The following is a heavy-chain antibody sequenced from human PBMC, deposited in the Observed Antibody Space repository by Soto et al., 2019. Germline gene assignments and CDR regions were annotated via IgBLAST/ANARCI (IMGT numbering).Heavy chain of an antibody. Sequence: GGSLRLSCAASGFTFSSYGMHWVRQAPGKGLEWVAVIWYDGSNKYYADSVKGRFTISRDNSKNTRYLQMNSLRAEDTAVYYCARAPPRDCSSTSCYPHKFAYYYYMDVWGKGTTVTISS. CDR2: IWYDGSNK. CDR1: GFTFSSYG. J-gene: IGHJ6*03. D-gene: IGHD2-2*01. CDR3: ARAPPRDCSSTSCYPHKFAYYYYMDV. V-gene: IGHV3-33*01.